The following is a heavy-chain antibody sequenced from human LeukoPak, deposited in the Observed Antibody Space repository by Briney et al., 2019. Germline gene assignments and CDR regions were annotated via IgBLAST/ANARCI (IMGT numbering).Heavy chain of an antibody. Sequence: GGSLRLSCAASGFTFSSYSMNWVRQAPGKGLEWVSSISTSSSYIYYADSVKGRFTISRDNAKNSLYLQINSLRAEDTAVYYCARDPYSGGYGDYYYYYMDVWGKGTTVTISS. D-gene: IGHD1-26*01. CDR1: GFTFSSYS. J-gene: IGHJ6*03. CDR2: ISTSSSYI. CDR3: ARDPYSGGYGDYYYYYMDV. V-gene: IGHV3-21*01.